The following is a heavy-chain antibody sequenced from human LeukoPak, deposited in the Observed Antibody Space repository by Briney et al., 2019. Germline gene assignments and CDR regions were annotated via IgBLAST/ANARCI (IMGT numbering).Heavy chain of an antibody. CDR3: AKDLVGSAAGHHYYYYGMDV. Sequence: GGSLRLSSAASGFTFSSYGMHWVRQAPGKGLEWVAFIRYDGSNKYYADSVKGRFTISRDNSKNTLYLQMNSLRAEDTAVYYCAKDLVGSAAGHHYYYYGMDVWGQGTTVTVSS. CDR1: GFTFSSYG. J-gene: IGHJ6*02. D-gene: IGHD6-13*01. CDR2: IRYDGSNK. V-gene: IGHV3-30*02.